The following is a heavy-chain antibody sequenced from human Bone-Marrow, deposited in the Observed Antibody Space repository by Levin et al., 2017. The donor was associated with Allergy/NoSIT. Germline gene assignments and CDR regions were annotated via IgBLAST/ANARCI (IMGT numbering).Heavy chain of an antibody. CDR3: TTPLNDYGDYYYYYYMDV. CDR2: IKSKTDGGTT. V-gene: IGHV3-15*01. CDR1: GFTFSNAW. D-gene: IGHD4-17*01. Sequence: PGGSLRLSCAASGFTFSNAWMSWVRQAPGKGLEWVGRIKSKTDGGTTDYAAPVKGRFTISRDDSKNTLYLQMNSLKTEDTAVYYCTTPLNDYGDYYYYYYMDVWGKGTTVTVSS. J-gene: IGHJ6*03.